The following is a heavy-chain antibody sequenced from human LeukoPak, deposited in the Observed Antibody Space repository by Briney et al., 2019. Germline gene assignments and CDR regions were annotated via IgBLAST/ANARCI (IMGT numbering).Heavy chain of an antibody. CDR3: ARDYGDYEPGRHHYYYYYMGV. Sequence: PGGSLRLSCAASGFTFSSYGMHWVRQTPGKGLEWVSSISSSSSYIFYADSVKGRFTMSRDNAKKSLFLQMNSLRAEDTAVYYCARDYGDYEPGRHHYYYYYMGVWGKGTTVTVSS. D-gene: IGHD4-17*01. J-gene: IGHJ6*03. CDR1: GFTFSSYG. V-gene: IGHV3-21*01. CDR2: ISSSSSYI.